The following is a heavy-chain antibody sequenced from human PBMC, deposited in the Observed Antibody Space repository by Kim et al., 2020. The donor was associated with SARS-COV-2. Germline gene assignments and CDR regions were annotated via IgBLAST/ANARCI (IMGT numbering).Heavy chain of an antibody. CDR1: GFTFSSYG. Sequence: GGSLRLSCAASGFTFSSYGIHWVRQAPGNGLEWVAVIWYDGSNKYYADSVNGRFTISRDNSKNTLYLQMNSLRAEDTAVYYCARESENAFDIWGQGTMVTVSS. J-gene: IGHJ3*02. CDR2: IWYDGSNK. CDR3: ARESENAFDI. V-gene: IGHV3-33*01.